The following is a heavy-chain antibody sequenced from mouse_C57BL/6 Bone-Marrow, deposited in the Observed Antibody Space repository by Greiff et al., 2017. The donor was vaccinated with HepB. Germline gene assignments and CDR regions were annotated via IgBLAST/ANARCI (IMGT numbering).Heavy chain of an antibody. V-gene: IGHV5-4*01. Sequence: DVMLVESGGGLVKPGGSLKLSCAASGFTFSSYAMSWVRQTPEKRLEWVATISDGGSYTYYPDNVKGRFTISRDNAKNNLYLQMSHLKSEDTAMYYCARDYYGLYYFDYWGQGTTLTVSS. CDR1: GFTFSSYA. CDR3: ARDYYGLYYFDY. D-gene: IGHD1-2*01. CDR2: ISDGGSYT. J-gene: IGHJ2*01.